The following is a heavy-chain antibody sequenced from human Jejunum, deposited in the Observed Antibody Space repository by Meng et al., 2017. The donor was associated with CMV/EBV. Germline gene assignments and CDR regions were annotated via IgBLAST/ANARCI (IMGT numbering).Heavy chain of an antibody. V-gene: IGHV3-33*06. D-gene: IGHD1-26*01. CDR1: GFTFSSFG. Sequence: SGFTFSSFGMPCVRQAPGKGLEWVAVIWYDLSNKYYADSVKGRFTISRDNSKNTLYLQMNSLRTEDTAVYYCTKDKGGATAGVFDFWGQGTLVTVSS. CDR2: IWYDLSNK. CDR3: TKDKGGATAGVFDF. J-gene: IGHJ4*02.